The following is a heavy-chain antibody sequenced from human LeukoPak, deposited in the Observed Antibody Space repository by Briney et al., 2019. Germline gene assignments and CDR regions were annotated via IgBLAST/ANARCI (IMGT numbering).Heavy chain of an antibody. J-gene: IGHJ5*02. Sequence: VGFLRFSCAAPGFTFSSYAMSWVRQAPGKGLECVSGISASCNSTYYADSVKGRFTISRDNSKNTLYLRMNSLRAEDTALYYCARLPNYTTGWLNWFDPWGQGTLVTVSS. CDR2: ISASCNST. CDR3: ARLPNYTTGWLNWFDP. V-gene: IGHV3-23*01. D-gene: IGHD6-19*01. CDR1: GFTFSSYA.